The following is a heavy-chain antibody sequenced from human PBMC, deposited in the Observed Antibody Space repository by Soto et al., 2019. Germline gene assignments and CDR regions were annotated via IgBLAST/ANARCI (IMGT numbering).Heavy chain of an antibody. CDR1: GGSISSYY. CDR3: ARASGSSSWYSGAFDI. J-gene: IGHJ3*02. CDR2: IYYSGST. Sequence: SETLSLTCTVSGGSISSYYWSWIRQPPGKGLEWIGYIYYSGSTNYNPSLKSRVTISVDTSKNQFSLKLSSVTAADTAVYYCARASGSSSWYSGAFDIWGQGTMVTVSS. V-gene: IGHV4-59*01. D-gene: IGHD6-13*01.